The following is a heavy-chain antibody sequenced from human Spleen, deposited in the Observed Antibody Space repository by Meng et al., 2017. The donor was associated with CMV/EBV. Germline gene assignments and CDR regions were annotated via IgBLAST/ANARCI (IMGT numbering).Heavy chain of an antibody. CDR3: ASREH. V-gene: IGHV3-21*01. J-gene: IGHJ1*01. CDR1: GFMFTYYG. CDR2: ISSSSSYI. Sequence: GESLKISCPASGFMFTYYGMHWVRQAPGKGLEWVSSISSSSSYIYYADSVKGRFTISRDNAKNSLYLQMNSLRAEDTAVYYCASREHWGQGTLVTVSS.